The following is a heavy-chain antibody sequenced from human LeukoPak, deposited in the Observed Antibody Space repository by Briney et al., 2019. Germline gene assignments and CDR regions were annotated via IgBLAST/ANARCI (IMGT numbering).Heavy chain of an antibody. CDR2: IYYSGDT. Sequence: SETLSLTCTVSGGSISSSSYYWGWIRQPPGKGLEWIGSIYYSGDTYYNPSLKSRVTISVDTPKNQFSLRLSSVTAADTAVYYCARQSLGPSRSGTSNIWFDPWGQGTLVTVSS. V-gene: IGHV4-39*01. J-gene: IGHJ5*02. CDR3: ARQSLGPSRSGTSNIWFDP. CDR1: GGSISSSSYY. D-gene: IGHD3-10*01.